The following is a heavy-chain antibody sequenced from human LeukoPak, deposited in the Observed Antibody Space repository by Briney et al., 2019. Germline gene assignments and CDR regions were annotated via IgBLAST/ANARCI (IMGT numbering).Heavy chain of an antibody. CDR3: ARGRSRGSYWVYFDY. Sequence: GASVKVSCKASGYAFTGYYMYWVRQAPGQGLEWMGWINPNSGGTNYAQKFQGWVTMTRDTSISTAYMELSRLRSDDTAVYYCARGRSRGSYWVYFDYWGQGTLVIVSS. V-gene: IGHV1-2*04. J-gene: IGHJ4*02. D-gene: IGHD1-26*01. CDR2: INPNSGGT. CDR1: GYAFTGYY.